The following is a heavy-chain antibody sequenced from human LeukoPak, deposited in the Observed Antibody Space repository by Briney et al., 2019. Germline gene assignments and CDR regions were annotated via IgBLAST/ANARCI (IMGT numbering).Heavy chain of an antibody. Sequence: SETLSLTCTVSGGSLSSSSYYWGWIRHPPGKGLEWIGSIYYSGSTYYNPSLKSRVTISVDTSKNQFSLKLSSVTAADTAVYYCARQAVRSSGYIDYWGQGTLVTVSS. CDR1: GGSLSSSSYY. V-gene: IGHV4-39*01. CDR3: ARQAVRSSGYIDY. J-gene: IGHJ4*02. CDR2: IYYSGST. D-gene: IGHD3-22*01.